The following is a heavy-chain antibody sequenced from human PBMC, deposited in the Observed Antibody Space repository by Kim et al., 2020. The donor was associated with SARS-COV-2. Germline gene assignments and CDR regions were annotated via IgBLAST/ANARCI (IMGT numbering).Heavy chain of an antibody. CDR3: AKDKYIVATIGSCYFDY. J-gene: IGHJ4*02. D-gene: IGHD5-12*01. V-gene: IGHV3-30*02. Sequence: VKGRFTISRDNSKNTLYLQMNSLRAEDTAVYYCAKDKYIVATIGSCYFDYWGQGTLVTVSS.